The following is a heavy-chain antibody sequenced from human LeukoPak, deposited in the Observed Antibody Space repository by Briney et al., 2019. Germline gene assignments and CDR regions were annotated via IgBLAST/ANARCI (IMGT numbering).Heavy chain of an antibody. Sequence: GGSLRLPCAASGFTFSSYSMNWVRQAPGKGLEWVSSISSTSIYMYYADSVKGRFTISRDNAKNSLYLQMNSLRAEDTSVYYCARDSVRNYFDYWGQGTLVTVSS. D-gene: IGHD5/OR15-5a*01. CDR3: ARDSVRNYFDY. CDR2: ISSTSIYM. V-gene: IGHV3-21*01. J-gene: IGHJ4*02. CDR1: GFTFSSYS.